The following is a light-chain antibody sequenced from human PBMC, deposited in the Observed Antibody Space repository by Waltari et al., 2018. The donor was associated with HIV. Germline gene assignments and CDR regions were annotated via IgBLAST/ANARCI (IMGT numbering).Light chain of an antibody. CDR2: DVI. V-gene: IGLV2-14*03. J-gene: IGLJ1*01. CDR1: RRDIGDYDF. Sequence: QSALTQPASVSGSPGPSITMSCTGTRRDIGDYDFVAWCHQHPGKAPKRMIYDVIQRPSGVSFRFSGSKAGNTASLTISGLQAEDEADYYCSSYSRTSTFVFGTGTKVTVL. CDR3: SSYSRTSTFV.